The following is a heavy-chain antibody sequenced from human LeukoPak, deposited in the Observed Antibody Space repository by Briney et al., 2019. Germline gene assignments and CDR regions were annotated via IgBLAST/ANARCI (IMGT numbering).Heavy chain of an antibody. CDR2: INPNGGDT. CDR1: GYNFPAYF. Sequence: VASVKVSCKAGGYNFPAYFVHWVRQAPGQGLEWMGRINPNGGDTNYAQKFQGRVTMASDTSTSTAYMELSSLISDDTAVYYCARVGFTTSWSNFDYWGQGTLVTVSS. J-gene: IGHJ4*02. D-gene: IGHD2-2*01. V-gene: IGHV1-2*06. CDR3: ARVGFTTSWSNFDY.